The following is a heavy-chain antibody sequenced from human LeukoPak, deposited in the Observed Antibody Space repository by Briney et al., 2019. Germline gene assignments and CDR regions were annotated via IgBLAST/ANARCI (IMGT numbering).Heavy chain of an antibody. CDR3: AKDRGRYYDSSGYYWGYYFDS. CDR1: GFTFSTYA. J-gene: IGHJ4*02. V-gene: IGHV3-23*01. Sequence: GGSLRLSCAASGFTFSTYAVNWVRQAPGKGLEWVSAIRGGGGSTYYADSVKGRFTISRDNSKNTLYLQMSSLRAEDTAVYYCAKDRGRYYDSSGYYWGYYFDSWGQGILVTVST. D-gene: IGHD3-22*01. CDR2: IRGGGGST.